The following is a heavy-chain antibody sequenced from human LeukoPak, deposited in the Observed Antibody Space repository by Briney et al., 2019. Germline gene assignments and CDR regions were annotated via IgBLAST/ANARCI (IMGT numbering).Heavy chain of an antibody. D-gene: IGHD3-3*01. CDR3: ATVAQITTSAVAHTFYYMDI. CDR1: GFTFSSYE. V-gene: IGHV3-48*03. CDR2: LSRSGSTM. J-gene: IGHJ6*03. Sequence: GGSLRLSCEASGFTFSSYEMNWVRQAPGKGLEWVSYLSRSGSTMYYADTVKGRFTISRDNSKNSLYLQMHSLRAEDTAVYYCATVAQITTSAVAHTFYYMDIWGKGATITVS.